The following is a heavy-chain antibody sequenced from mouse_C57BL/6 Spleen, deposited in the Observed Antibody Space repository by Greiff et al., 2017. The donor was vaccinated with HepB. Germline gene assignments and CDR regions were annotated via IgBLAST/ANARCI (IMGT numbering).Heavy chain of an antibody. CDR2: IWTGGGT. V-gene: IGHV2-9-1*01. CDR3: ARRHYGSSYWYFDV. J-gene: IGHJ1*03. CDR1: GFSLTSYA. Sequence: VNLVESGPGLVAPSQSLSITCTVSGFSLTSYAISWVRQPPGKGLEWLGVIWTGGGTNYNSALKSRLSISKDNSKSQVFLKMNSLQTDDTARYYCARRHYGSSYWYFDVWGTGTTVTVSS. D-gene: IGHD1-1*01.